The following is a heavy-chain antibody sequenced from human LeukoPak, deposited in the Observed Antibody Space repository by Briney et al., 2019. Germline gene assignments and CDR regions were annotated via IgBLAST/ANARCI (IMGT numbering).Heavy chain of an antibody. D-gene: IGHD2-8*01. Sequence: GGSLRLSCTVSGFTVSSNSMSWVRQAPGKGLEWVSSISSSSSYIYYADSVKGRFTISRDNAKNSLYLQMNSLRAEDTAVYYCARDSEVCAILRYYYYYMDVWGKGTTVTVSS. J-gene: IGHJ6*03. CDR3: ARDSEVCAILRYYYYYMDV. V-gene: IGHV3-21*01. CDR1: GFTVSSNS. CDR2: ISSSSSYI.